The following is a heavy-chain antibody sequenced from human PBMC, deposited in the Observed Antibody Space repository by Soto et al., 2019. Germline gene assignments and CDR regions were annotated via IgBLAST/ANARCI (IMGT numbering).Heavy chain of an antibody. CDR2: IKGDGSTT. Sequence: EVHLVESGGGSVQPGGSLKLSCAGSGFAFSSYWIHWVRQVPGKGLVWVSRIKGDGSTTSYADSVRGRFTISRDNAKDTLYLQMNSLRAEDTALYYCARVGQGRYYFDYWGQGTLVTVSS. CDR3: ARVGQGRYYFDY. V-gene: IGHV3-74*01. J-gene: IGHJ4*02. CDR1: GFAFSSYW.